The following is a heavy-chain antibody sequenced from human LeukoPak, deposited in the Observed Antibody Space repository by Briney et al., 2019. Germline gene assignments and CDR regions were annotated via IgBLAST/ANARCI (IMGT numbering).Heavy chain of an antibody. CDR1: GYMFNTYY. V-gene: IGHV3-11*04. J-gene: IGHJ4*01. D-gene: IGHD3-10*01. CDR2: ISHSGSTI. CDR3: ATYGSGSGTFFDS. Sequence: GGSLRLSCAASGYMFNTYYMSWIRQSPEKGLEWLSYISHSGSTIYYADSVKGRFTISGDNAKNSLYLQMNSLRAEDTALYYCATYGSGSGTFFDSWGQGTLVTISS.